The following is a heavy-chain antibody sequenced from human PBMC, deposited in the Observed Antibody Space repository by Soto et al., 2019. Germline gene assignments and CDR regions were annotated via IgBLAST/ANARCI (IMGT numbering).Heavy chain of an antibody. Sequence: PGGSLRLSCGASGFIISNNFMTWVRQAPGKGLEWVSVIYSAGGTYYADSVKGRFTISRDNSKNTLYLQMDSLRPEDTAVYYCARASYYGAAVDYWGQGTLVTVSS. J-gene: IGHJ4*02. CDR1: GFIISNNF. CDR2: IYSAGGT. D-gene: IGHD3-10*01. CDR3: ARASYYGAAVDY. V-gene: IGHV3-53*01.